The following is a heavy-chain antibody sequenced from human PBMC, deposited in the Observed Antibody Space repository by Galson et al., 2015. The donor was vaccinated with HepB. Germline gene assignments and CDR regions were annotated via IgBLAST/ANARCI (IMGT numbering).Heavy chain of an antibody. CDR1: GFTFSSYA. D-gene: IGHD3-3*01. J-gene: IGHJ6*02. CDR2: ISYDGSNK. Sequence: SLRLSCAASGFTFSSYAMHWVRQAPGKGLEWVAVISYDGSNKYYADSVKGRFTISRDNSKNTLYLQMNSLRAEDTAVYYCARGQWNDFWSGYYTYYYYYGMDVWGQGTTVTVSS. V-gene: IGHV3-30-3*01. CDR3: ARGQWNDFWSGYYTYYYYYGMDV.